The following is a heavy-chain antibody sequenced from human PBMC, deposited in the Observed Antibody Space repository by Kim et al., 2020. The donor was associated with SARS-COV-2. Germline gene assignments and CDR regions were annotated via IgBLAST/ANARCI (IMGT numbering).Heavy chain of an antibody. D-gene: IGHD2-21*01. J-gene: IGHJ3*02. Sequence: SETLSLTCTVSGGSISSYYWSWIRQPPGKGLEWIGYIYYSGSTNYNPSLKSRVTISVDTSKNQFSLKLSSVTAADTAVYYCARDPGRWLLGGAFDIWGQGTMVTVSS. V-gene: IGHV4-59*01. CDR1: GGSISSYY. CDR3: ARDPGRWLLGGAFDI. CDR2: IYYSGST.